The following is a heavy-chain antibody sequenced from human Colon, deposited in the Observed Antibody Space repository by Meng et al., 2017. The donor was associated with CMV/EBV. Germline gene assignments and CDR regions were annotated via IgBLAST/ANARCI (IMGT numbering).Heavy chain of an antibody. CDR1: GLTFTKAW. Sequence: GESLKISCVASGLTFTKAWMNWVRRAPGKGLEWVSSITRGPSYVYYADSVKGRFTISRDNTKNSLYLQMNSLGAEDTAVYYCATDRGIIPSRPGAFDIWGQGAKVTVSS. CDR3: ATDRGIIPSRPGAFDI. CDR2: ITRGPSYV. D-gene: IGHD6-6*01. V-gene: IGHV3-21*01. J-gene: IGHJ3*02.